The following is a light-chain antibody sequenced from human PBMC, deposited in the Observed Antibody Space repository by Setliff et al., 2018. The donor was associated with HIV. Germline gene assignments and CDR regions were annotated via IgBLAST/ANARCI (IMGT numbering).Light chain of an antibody. J-gene: IGLJ1*01. CDR2: ANS. CDR3: QSYDSSLSGFV. CDR1: SSNIGVGYD. V-gene: IGLV1-40*01. Sequence: QSVLTQPPSVSGAPGQRVTISCTGSSSNIGVGYDVHWYQHLPGTAPKLLISANSNRPSGVPDRFSGSKSGTSASLAITGLQAEDGAYYYCQSYDSSLSGFVFGTGTKVTVL.